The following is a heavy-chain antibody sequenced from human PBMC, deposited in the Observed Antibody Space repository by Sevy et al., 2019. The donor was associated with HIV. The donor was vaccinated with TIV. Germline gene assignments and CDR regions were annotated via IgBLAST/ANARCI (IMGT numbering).Heavy chain of an antibody. CDR3: AREGYSKGHDY. V-gene: IGHV3-23*01. Sequence: GGSLRLSCAASGFAFYEYSMSWIRQAPGKGLEWVATLSFGCGKINYADSVKGRFTISRDNSKNSFYLQMDNLRVEDTALYYCAREGYSKGHDYWGQGTLVTVSS. CDR2: LSFGCGKI. D-gene: IGHD1-26*01. CDR1: GFAFYEYS. J-gene: IGHJ4*02.